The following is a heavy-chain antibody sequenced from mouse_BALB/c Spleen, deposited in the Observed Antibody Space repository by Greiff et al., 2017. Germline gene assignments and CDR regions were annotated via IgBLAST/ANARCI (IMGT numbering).Heavy chain of an antibody. D-gene: IGHD1-2*01. CDR1: GFSLTSYG. J-gene: IGHJ4*01. Sequence: VKLQESGPDLVAPSQSLSITCTVSGFSLTSYGVHWVRQPPGKGLEWLVVIWSDGSTTYNSALKSRLSISKDNSKSQVFLKMNSLQTDDTAMYYCARHNYGLYYAMDYWGQGTSVTVSS. CDR3: ARHNYGLYYAMDY. V-gene: IGHV2-6-2*01. CDR2: IWSDGST.